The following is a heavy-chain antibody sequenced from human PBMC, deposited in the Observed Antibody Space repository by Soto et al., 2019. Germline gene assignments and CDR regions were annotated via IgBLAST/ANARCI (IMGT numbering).Heavy chain of an antibody. J-gene: IGHJ4*02. Sequence: PGGSLRLSCAASGFTFSSYAMHWVRQASGKGLEWVGRIRSKANSYATAYAASVKGRFTISRDDTKNTAYLQMNSLKTEDTAVYYCTRPAAGMVRGVTVLDYWGQGTLVTVSS. D-gene: IGHD3-10*01. CDR3: TRPAAGMVRGVTVLDY. CDR1: GFTFSSYA. V-gene: IGHV3-73*01. CDR2: IRSKANSYAT.